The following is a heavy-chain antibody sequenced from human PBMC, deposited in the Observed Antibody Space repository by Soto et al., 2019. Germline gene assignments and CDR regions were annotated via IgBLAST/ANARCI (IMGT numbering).Heavy chain of an antibody. CDR3: TKEPCTRSSCDFDF. CDR1: GFTFSSHA. V-gene: IGHV3-23*01. J-gene: IGHJ4*02. Sequence: EVQLLESGGGLVQPGGSLRLSCEASGFTFSSHAMSWVRQAPGKGLEWVSAISGSDAGTFDADSVRGRFTISRDNSKNTLYLHMTSLRVEDTAIYYCTKEPCTRSSCDFDFWGQGSLVTVSS. D-gene: IGHD2-2*01. CDR2: ISGSDAGT.